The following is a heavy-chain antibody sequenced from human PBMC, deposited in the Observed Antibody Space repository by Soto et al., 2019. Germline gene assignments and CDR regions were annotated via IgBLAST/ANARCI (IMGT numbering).Heavy chain of an antibody. Sequence: QVQLVQSGAEVKKPGASVKVSCKASGYTFTSYDINWVRQATGQGLEWMGWMNPNSGNTGYPQKFQGRVTMTRNTPICTAYIELPSLRSEDTAVYYCASATNDYGDRHWGQGALVTVSS. D-gene: IGHD4-17*01. CDR2: MNPNSGNT. CDR3: ASATNDYGDRH. J-gene: IGHJ4*02. V-gene: IGHV1-8*01. CDR1: GYTFTSYD.